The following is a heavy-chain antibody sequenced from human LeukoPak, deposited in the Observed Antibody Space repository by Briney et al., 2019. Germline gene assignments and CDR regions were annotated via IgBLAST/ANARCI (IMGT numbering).Heavy chain of an antibody. CDR2: INQYGSEE. CDR1: GLPFSSFW. D-gene: IGHD3-3*01. CDR3: AREDQGFWRDFDL. Sequence: GGPLSLSCAASGLPFSSFWVSWVRHAPGKALGGVADINQYGSEEYYVDSVKGRFTISRDNAKNSVYLEMNSLRAEDTAVYYCAREDQGFWRDFDLWGQGTLVTVSS. J-gene: IGHJ4*02. V-gene: IGHV3-7*01.